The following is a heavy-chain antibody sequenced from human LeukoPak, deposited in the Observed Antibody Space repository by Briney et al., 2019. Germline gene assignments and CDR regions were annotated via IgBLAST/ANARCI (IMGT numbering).Heavy chain of an antibody. CDR1: GFTFSTYA. Sequence: GGSLRLSCAASGFTFSTYAMHWVRQAPGKGLEWVAVISYDGSSKYYADSVKGRFTISRDNAKNSLYLQMNSLRAEDTAVYYCARERRASGSYYLDYWGQGTLVTVSS. CDR2: ISYDGSSK. J-gene: IGHJ4*02. CDR3: ARERRASGSYYLDY. V-gene: IGHV3-30*04. D-gene: IGHD1-26*01.